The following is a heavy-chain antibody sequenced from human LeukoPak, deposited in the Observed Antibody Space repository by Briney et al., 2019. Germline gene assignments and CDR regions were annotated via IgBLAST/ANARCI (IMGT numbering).Heavy chain of an antibody. CDR2: INTNTGNP. V-gene: IGHV7-4-1*02. Sequence: ASVKVSCKASGYTFTSYAMNWVRQAPGQGLEWMGWINTNTGNPTYAQGFTGRFVFSLDTSVSTAYLQISSLKAKDTAVYYCARDSDTLGYSYGSSLPKPGYWGQGTLVTVSS. J-gene: IGHJ4*02. CDR1: GYTFTSYA. CDR3: ARDSDTLGYSYGSSLPKPGY. D-gene: IGHD5-18*01.